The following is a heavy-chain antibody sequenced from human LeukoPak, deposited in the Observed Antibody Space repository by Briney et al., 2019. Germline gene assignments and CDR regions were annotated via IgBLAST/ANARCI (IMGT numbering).Heavy chain of an antibody. CDR1: GGSISSSSYY. V-gene: IGHV4-39*01. Sequence: PSETLSLTCTVSGGSISSSSYYWGWIRQPPGKGLEWIGSIYYSGSTYYNPSLKSRVTISVDTSKNQFSLKLSSVTAADTAVYYCARHDCSGGSCYRFDYWGQGTLVTVSS. J-gene: IGHJ4*02. D-gene: IGHD2-15*01. CDR2: IYYSGST. CDR3: ARHDCSGGSCYRFDY.